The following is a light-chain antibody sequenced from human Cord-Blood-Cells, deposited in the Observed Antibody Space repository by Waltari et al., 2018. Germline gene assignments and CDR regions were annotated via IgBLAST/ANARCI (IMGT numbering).Light chain of an antibody. CDR1: SSDVGSYNL. Sequence: QSALTQPASVSGSPGQSITISCTGTSSDVGSYNLVSWYQQHPGKAPKLMIYEGSKRPSGVSSRFSGSKSGNTASLTISGLQAEDEADYYGCSYAGSSTFEVVGGGTKLTVL. CDR2: EGS. CDR3: CSYAGSSTFEV. J-gene: IGLJ2*01. V-gene: IGLV2-23*03.